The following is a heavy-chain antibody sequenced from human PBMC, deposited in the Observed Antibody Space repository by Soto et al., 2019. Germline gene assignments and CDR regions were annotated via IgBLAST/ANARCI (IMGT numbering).Heavy chain of an antibody. D-gene: IGHD2-2*01. Sequence: QVQLVQSGAEVKKPGSSVKVSCKASGGTFSSYAISWVRQAPGQGLEWMGGIIPIFGTANYAEKFKGRVTITAGDSTSTAYMELSSLRSEDTAVYYCARHVPAAGYYYGMDVWGQGTTVTVSS. CDR3: ARHVPAAGYYYGMDV. CDR1: GGTFSSYA. V-gene: IGHV1-69*12. J-gene: IGHJ6*02. CDR2: IIPIFGTA.